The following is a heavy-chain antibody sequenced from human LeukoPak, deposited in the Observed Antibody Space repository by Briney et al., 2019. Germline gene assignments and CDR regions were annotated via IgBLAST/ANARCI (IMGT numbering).Heavy chain of an antibody. J-gene: IGHJ6*02. V-gene: IGHV1-18*01. CDR2: ISAYNGNT. D-gene: IGHD3-9*01. CDR3: ARDVLRYFDWLLPQYYYYGMDV. CDR1: GYTFTSYG. Sequence: ASVKVSCKASGYTFTSYGISWVRQAPGQGLEWMGWISAYNGNTNYAQKLQGRVTMTTDTSTSTAYMELRSLRSDDTAVYYCARDVLRYFDWLLPQYYYYGMDVWGQGTTVTVSS.